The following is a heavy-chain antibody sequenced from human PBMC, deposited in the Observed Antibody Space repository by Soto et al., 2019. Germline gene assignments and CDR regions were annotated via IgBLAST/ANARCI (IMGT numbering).Heavy chain of an antibody. CDR3: AKDNELERWEYYFDY. D-gene: IGHD1-1*01. CDR1: GFTFSSYA. CDR2: ISGSGGST. J-gene: IGHJ4*02. Sequence: GGSLRLSCAASGFTFSSYAMSWVRQAPGKGLEWVSAISGSGGSTYYADSVKGRFTISRDNSKNTLYLQMNSLRAEDTAVYYCAKDNELERWEYYFDYWGQGTLVTVSS. V-gene: IGHV3-23*01.